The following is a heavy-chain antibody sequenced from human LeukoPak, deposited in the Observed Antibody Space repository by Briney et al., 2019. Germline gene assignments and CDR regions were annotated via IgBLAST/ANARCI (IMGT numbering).Heavy chain of an antibody. Sequence: GGSLSFNCSASGFTFSSYAMLWVSQAQGKGLEGVLAISGSGCCTDYADSVKGRFTNSRDNSKNTLYLQMNSLRAEDTAVYYCAKSKVGKSSSWSPFDYWGQGTLVTVSS. J-gene: IGHJ4*02. CDR2: ISGSGCCT. CDR3: AKSKVGKSSSWSPFDY. V-gene: IGHV3-23*01. CDR1: GFTFSSYA. D-gene: IGHD6-13*01.